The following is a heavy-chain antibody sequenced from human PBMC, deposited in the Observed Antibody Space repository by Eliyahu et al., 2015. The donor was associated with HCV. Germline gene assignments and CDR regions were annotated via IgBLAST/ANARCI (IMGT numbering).Heavy chain of an antibody. CDR3: ARRGSGSLVQYYYPLDV. D-gene: IGHD3-22*01. CDR1: XYTFTNHD. CDR2: ISPKTGNT. V-gene: IGHV1-8*01. Sequence: QVHLVQSGAEVTKPGASVKISCRASXYTFTNHDIKWVRQAAGQGLEWMGWISPKTGNTGFAQKFQGRLTMTSDTPTNTVYMEMSRVRSDDTAIYYCARRGSGSLVQYYYPLDVWGQGTTVTVSS. J-gene: IGHJ6*02.